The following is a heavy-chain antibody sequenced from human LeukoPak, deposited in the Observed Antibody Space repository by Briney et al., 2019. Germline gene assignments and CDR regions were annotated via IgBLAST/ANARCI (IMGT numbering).Heavy chain of an antibody. V-gene: IGHV1-69*05. J-gene: IGHJ6*03. D-gene: IGHD1-1*01. Sequence: ASVKVSCKASGGTFSSYAISWVRQAPGQGLEWMGGIIPIFGTANYAQKFQGRVTITTDESTSTAYMELSSLRSEDTAVYYCASFPSIERDYYMDVWGKGTTVTVSS. CDR1: GGTFSSYA. CDR2: IIPIFGTA. CDR3: ASFPSIERDYYMDV.